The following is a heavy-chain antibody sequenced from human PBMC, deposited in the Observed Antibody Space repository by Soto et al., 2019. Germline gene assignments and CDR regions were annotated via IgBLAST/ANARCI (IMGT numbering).Heavy chain of an antibody. CDR3: AQVLYSSSWYWPAQH. CDR1: GFTFDDYA. CDR2: ISWNSGSI. D-gene: IGHD6-13*01. Sequence: DVQLVESGGGLVQPGRSLRLSCAASGFTFDDYAMHWVRQAPGKGLEWVSGISWNSGSIGYADSVKGPFTISRDNANTSLYLQMNSLRAEDTALYYCAQVLYSSSWYWPAQHWGQGTLVTVSS. V-gene: IGHV3-9*01. J-gene: IGHJ1*01.